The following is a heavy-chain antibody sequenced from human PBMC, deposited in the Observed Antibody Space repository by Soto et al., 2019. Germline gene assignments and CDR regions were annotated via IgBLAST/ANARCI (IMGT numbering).Heavy chain of an antibody. CDR2: INHSGST. Sequence: TLSLTCAFYGGSFSDYFRTWIRQPPVKGLEWIGEINHSGSTNFNPSLKSRVDISADTSRNQFSLRVTSVPAADTAVYYCAGREFASSSFHYYYYAVDVWGQGTTVTVSS. V-gene: IGHV4-34*01. CDR3: AGREFASSSFHYYYYAVDV. CDR1: GGSFSDYF. D-gene: IGHD6-6*01. J-gene: IGHJ6*02.